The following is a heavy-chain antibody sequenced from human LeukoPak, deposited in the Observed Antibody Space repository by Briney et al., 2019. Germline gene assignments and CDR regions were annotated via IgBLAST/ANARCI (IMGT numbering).Heavy chain of an antibody. D-gene: IGHD6-13*01. V-gene: IGHV4-39*07. CDR3: ARDSGHSSSWYGRCDAFDI. Sequence: SETLSLTCTVSGGSISSSSYYWGWIRQPPGKGLEWIGSIYYSGSTYYNPSLKSRVTISVDTSKNQFSLKLSSVTAADTAVYYCARDSGHSSSWYGRCDAFDIWGQGTMVTVSS. J-gene: IGHJ3*02. CDR1: GGSISSSSYY. CDR2: IYYSGST.